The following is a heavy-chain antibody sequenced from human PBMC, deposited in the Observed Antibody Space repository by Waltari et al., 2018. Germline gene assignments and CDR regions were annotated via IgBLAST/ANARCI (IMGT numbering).Heavy chain of an antibody. CDR1: GYTFTGYY. D-gene: IGHD3-10*01. V-gene: IGHV1-2*02. Sequence: QVQLVQSGAEVKKPGASVRVSCKASGYTFTGYYMYWVRQAPGQGLEWMGWINPNSGGTNDAQKFQGRVTMTRDTSISTAYMELSRLRSDDTAVYYCARLFGSGSYNDPWGQGTLVTVSS. CDR3: ARLFGSGSYNDP. CDR2: INPNSGGT. J-gene: IGHJ5*02.